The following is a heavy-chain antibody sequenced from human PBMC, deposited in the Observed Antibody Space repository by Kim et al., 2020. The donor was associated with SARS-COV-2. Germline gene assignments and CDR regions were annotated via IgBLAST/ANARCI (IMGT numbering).Heavy chain of an antibody. D-gene: IGHD2-8*01. Sequence: GGSLRLSCAASGFTFTSQDMTWVRQAPGKGLEWVSLISGSGRTTYYADSVKGRFTISSDNSKNTVYLEMNSLRAEDTAVYYCARNAGCDYWGQGTLVTVS. V-gene: IGHV3-23*01. J-gene: IGHJ4*02. CDR1: GFTFTSQD. CDR2: ISGSGRTT. CDR3: ARNAGCDY.